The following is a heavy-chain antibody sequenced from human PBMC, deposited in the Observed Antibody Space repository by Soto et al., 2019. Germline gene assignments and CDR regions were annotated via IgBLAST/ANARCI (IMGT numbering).Heavy chain of an antibody. D-gene: IGHD2-2*01. J-gene: IGHJ3*02. CDR2: ISSSSSTI. CDR1: GFTFSSYS. V-gene: IGHV3-48*01. Sequence: EVQLVESGGGLVQPGGSLRLSCAASGFTFSSYSMNWVRQAPGKGLEWVSYISSSSSTIYYADSVKGRFTISRDNAKNSLYLQMNSLRAEDTAVYYCARDLGTFVVVPVQSKRPDAFDIWGQGTMVTVSS. CDR3: ARDLGTFVVVPVQSKRPDAFDI.